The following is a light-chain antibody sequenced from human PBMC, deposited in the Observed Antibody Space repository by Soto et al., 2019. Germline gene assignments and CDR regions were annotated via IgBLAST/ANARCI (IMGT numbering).Light chain of an antibody. Sequence: QSVLTQPASVSESPGQSMTYYYTGTSSDVGSYNLVSWYQQHPGKAPKLMIYEVSKRPSGVSNRFSGSKSGNTASLTISGLQAEDEADYYCCSYAGSSTSFGTGTKVTVL. CDR1: SSDVGSYNL. V-gene: IGLV2-23*02. CDR2: EVS. J-gene: IGLJ1*01. CDR3: CSYAGSSTS.